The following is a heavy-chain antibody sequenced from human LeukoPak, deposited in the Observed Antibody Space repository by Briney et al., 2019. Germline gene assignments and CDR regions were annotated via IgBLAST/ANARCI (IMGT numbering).Heavy chain of an antibody. Sequence: PGGSLRFSCAASGFTFSNYWMTWVRQAPGKGLEWVANIRRDGSQIHYVDSVKGRFTISRDNAKNSLSLQMNSLRAEDTAIYYCARDDSPTLTGPAYYDAFDIWGQGIMVTVSS. V-gene: IGHV3-7*01. D-gene: IGHD4-11*01. CDR1: GFTFSNYW. CDR3: ARDDSPTLTGPAYYDAFDI. CDR2: IRRDGSQI. J-gene: IGHJ3*02.